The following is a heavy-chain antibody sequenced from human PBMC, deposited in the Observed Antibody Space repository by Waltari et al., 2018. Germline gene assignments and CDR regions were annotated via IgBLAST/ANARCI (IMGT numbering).Heavy chain of an antibody. Sequence: QVQLQESGPGLVKPSATLSLTCAVSGYSISSGYYWGWIRQPPGKGLEWIGSIYHSGSTYYNPSLKSRVTISVDTSKNQFSLKLSSVTAADTAVYYCARHLFGTTFDYWGQGTLVTVSS. CDR2: IYHSGST. D-gene: IGHD1-7*01. V-gene: IGHV4-38-2*01. CDR3: ARHLFGTTFDY. J-gene: IGHJ4*02. CDR1: GYSISSGYY.